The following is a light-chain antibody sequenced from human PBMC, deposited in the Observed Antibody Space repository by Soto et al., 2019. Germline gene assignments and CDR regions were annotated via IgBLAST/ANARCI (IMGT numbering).Light chain of an antibody. CDR3: SSYAGSSNV. CDR2: EVN. J-gene: IGLJ1*01. CDR1: SSDVGGYNY. Sequence: QSALTQPPSASGSPGQSVAISCTGTSSDVGGYNYVSWYQQHPGKAPKRMIYEVNKRPSGVPDRFSGSKSGNTASLTVSGLQAEDEADYYCSSYAGSSNVFGTGTQVTVL. V-gene: IGLV2-8*01.